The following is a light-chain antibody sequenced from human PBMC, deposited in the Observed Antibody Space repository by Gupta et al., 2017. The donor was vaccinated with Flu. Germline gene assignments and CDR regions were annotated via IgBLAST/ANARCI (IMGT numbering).Light chain of an antibody. CDR1: NSNIGGRY. V-gene: IGLV1-47*01. CDR3: AAWDDSLSGVV. J-gene: IGLJ2*01. Sequence: QSVLTQPPSASGTPGQRVTISCSGSNSNIGGRYVYWYQQFPGTAPNLLIFRINQRPSRFPDRFSGSKSGTSAARAISGLRSEDEADYYRAAWDDSLSGVVFGGGTKLTVL. CDR2: RIN.